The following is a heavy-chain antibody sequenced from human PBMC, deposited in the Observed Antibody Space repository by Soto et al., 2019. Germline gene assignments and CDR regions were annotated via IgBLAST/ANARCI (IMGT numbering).Heavy chain of an antibody. V-gene: IGHV3-23*01. CDR1: GFTFSGYG. J-gene: IGHJ4*02. D-gene: IGHD1-26*01. Sequence: EVQLLESGGGLVQPGGPLRLSCAASGFTFSGYGMPGVRQAPGKGLEWVSTISGSGGSTYYADSVKGQFTISRDNSKNTLYLQMNSLRAEDTAVYYCAKGLYSGSYFDYWGQGTLVTVSS. CDR2: ISGSGGST. CDR3: AKGLYSGSYFDY.